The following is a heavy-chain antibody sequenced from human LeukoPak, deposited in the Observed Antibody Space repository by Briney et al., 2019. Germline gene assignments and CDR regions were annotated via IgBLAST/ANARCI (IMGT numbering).Heavy chain of an antibody. V-gene: IGHV1-2*02. J-gene: IGHJ4*02. Sequence: ASVTVSCQASGYTFTGYYMHWVGQAPGQGVEWMGWINPNSGGTNYAQKFQGRVTMTRDTSISTAYIEPSRLRSDDTAVYYCARALDILTGYWDFDYWGQGTLVTVSS. CDR1: GYTFTGYY. CDR3: ARALDILTGYWDFDY. D-gene: IGHD3-9*01. CDR2: INPNSGGT.